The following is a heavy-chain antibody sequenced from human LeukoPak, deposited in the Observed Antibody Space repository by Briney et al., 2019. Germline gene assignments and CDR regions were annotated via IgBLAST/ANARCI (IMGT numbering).Heavy chain of an antibody. CDR2: ISYDGSNK. CDR1: GFTFSSYA. V-gene: IGHV3-30*04. J-gene: IGHJ4*02. D-gene: IGHD4-17*01. Sequence: GGSLRLSCAASGFTFSSYAMHWVRQAPGKGLEWVAVISYDGSNKYYADSVKGRFTISRDNSKNTLYLQMNSLRAEDTAVYYCARADYGDYALDYWGQGTLVTVSS. CDR3: ARADYGDYALDY.